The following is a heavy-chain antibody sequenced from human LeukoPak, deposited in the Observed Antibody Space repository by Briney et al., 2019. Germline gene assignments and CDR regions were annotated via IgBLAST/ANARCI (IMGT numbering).Heavy chain of an antibody. D-gene: IGHD6-13*01. Sequence: PSETLSLTCTVSGYSISSGYYWGWIRQPPGKGLEWIGYIYHSGSTYYNPSLKSRVTLSVDTSKNQFFLKLSSVTAADTAVYYCARSGWSTFDPWGQGTLVTVSS. CDR3: ARSGWSTFDP. J-gene: IGHJ5*02. CDR1: GYSISSGYY. CDR2: IYHSGST. V-gene: IGHV4-38-2*02.